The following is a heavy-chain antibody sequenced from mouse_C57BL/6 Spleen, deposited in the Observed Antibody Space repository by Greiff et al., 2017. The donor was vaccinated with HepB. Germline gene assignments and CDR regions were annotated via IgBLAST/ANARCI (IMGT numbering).Heavy chain of an antibody. CDR1: GYAFSSYW. Sequence: QVHVKQSGAELVKPGASVKISCKASGYAFSSYWMNWVKQRPGKGLEWIGQIYPGDGDTNYNGKFKGKATLTADKSSSTAYMQLSSLTSEDSAVYFCARYTTVVESYYYAMDYWGQGTSVTVSS. D-gene: IGHD1-1*01. CDR3: ARYTTVVESYYYAMDY. J-gene: IGHJ4*01. CDR2: IYPGDGDT. V-gene: IGHV1-80*01.